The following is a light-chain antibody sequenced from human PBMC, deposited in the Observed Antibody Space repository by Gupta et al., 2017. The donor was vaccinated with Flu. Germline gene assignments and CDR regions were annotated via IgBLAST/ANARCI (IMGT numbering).Light chain of an antibody. CDR1: SSDIGNYNR. CDR3: SSYTSSYTYV. J-gene: IGLJ1*01. V-gene: IGLV2-18*02. CDR2: EVS. Sequence: SALTQPPSVSGSPGQSVTISCTGTSSDIGNYNRVSWYQQSPGTAHKLMIYEVSNRPSGVPDRFSGSKSGNTASLTITGLQADDEADFYCSSYTSSYTYVFGTGTKFTVL.